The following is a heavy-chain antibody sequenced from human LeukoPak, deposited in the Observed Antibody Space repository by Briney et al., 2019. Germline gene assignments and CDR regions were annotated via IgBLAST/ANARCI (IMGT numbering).Heavy chain of an antibody. CDR1: GGSINSHY. Sequence: PSETLSLTCIVSGGSINSHYWNWIRQPPGKGLEWIGYIHHSGSTNYNPSLKSRVTTSIDTSKNQLSLKLSSVTAADTAVYYCARFDHPAAGDYWGQGTLVTVSS. J-gene: IGHJ4*02. CDR2: IHHSGST. D-gene: IGHD6-13*01. V-gene: IGHV4-59*08. CDR3: ARFDHPAAGDY.